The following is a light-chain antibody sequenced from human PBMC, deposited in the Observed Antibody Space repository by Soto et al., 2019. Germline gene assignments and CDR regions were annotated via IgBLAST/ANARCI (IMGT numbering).Light chain of an antibody. Sequence: EIVMTQSPATLSVSPGERATLSCRASQSVSSSLAWYQQKPGQAPRLLIYGASTRATGIPARFSGSGSGTEFTLTISGLQSEDFAVYYCQHYNNWPLTFGGGTKVEIK. V-gene: IGKV3-15*01. CDR3: QHYNNWPLT. CDR1: QSVSSS. CDR2: GAS. J-gene: IGKJ4*01.